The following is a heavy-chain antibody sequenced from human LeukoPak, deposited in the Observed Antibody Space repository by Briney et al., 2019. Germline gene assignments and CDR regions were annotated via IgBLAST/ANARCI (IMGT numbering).Heavy chain of an antibody. CDR3: AREERLRWTAY. Sequence: PGGSLRLSCAASGFTFTKYWMTWVRQAPGKGLEWVGNIKQDGSDKNYMDSVKGRFTISRDNTKNSVYLQMSSLRAEDTAVYYCAREERLRWTAYWGQGTLVTVSS. CDR2: IKQDGSDK. V-gene: IGHV3-7*01. J-gene: IGHJ4*02. CDR1: GFTFTKYW. D-gene: IGHD4-23*01.